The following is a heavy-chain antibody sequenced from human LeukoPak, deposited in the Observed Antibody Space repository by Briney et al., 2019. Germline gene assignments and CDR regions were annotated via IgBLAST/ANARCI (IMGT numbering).Heavy chain of an antibody. CDR2: IKWDGGRT. V-gene: IGHV3-20*04. D-gene: IGHD6-13*01. CDR3: ARGSGSSWYFYFDY. Sequence: ETLSLTCAVYGGSFSGYYWSWIRQPPGKGLEWVSGIKWDGGRTGYADSVKGRFTISRDNAKNSVYLQMNSLRAEDTALYYCARGSGSSWYFYFDYWGQGTLVTVSS. CDR1: GGSFSGYY. J-gene: IGHJ4*02.